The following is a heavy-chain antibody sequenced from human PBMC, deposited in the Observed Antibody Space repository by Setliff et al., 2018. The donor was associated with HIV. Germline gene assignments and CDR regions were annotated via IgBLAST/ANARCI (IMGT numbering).Heavy chain of an antibody. CDR1: GGSISSYY. Sequence: SETLSLTCTISGGSISSYYWSWIRQPAGKGLEWIGRIYNSGSNNYNPSLKSRVTMSVDTSKNQFSLNLTSVTAADTAVYYCARVQMAYAAFDVWGQGTMVTVSS. CDR3: ARVQMAYAAFDV. D-gene: IGHD4-17*01. V-gene: IGHV4-4*07. J-gene: IGHJ3*01. CDR2: IYNSGSN.